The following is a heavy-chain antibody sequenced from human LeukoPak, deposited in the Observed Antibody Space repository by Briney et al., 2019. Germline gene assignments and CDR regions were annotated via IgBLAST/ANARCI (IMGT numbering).Heavy chain of an antibody. CDR2: IYYSGST. V-gene: IGHV4-31*03. J-gene: IGHJ4*02. D-gene: IGHD5-18*01. CDR1: GDSISSGGYY. Sequence: SQTLSLTCTVSGDSISSGGYYWSWIRQHPGKGLEWIGYIYYSGSTYYIPSLKSRVTISVDTSKNQFSLKLSSVTAADTAVYYCARVLGEYSYGLYYFDYWGQGTLVTVSS. CDR3: ARVLGEYSYGLYYFDY.